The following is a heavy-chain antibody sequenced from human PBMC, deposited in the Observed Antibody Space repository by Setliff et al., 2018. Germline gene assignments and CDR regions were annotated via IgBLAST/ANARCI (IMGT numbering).Heavy chain of an antibody. CDR1: GFTFSTYT. J-gene: IGHJ6*04. CDR3: ATSDYGDYFIADV. V-gene: IGHV3-21*01. CDR2: ISSSSGYI. Sequence: GWSLRLSCAASGFTFSTYTMNWVRQAPGKGLEWVSSISSSSGYIYYADSVKGRFTISRDNARNSLYLQMNSLRAEDTAVYYCATSDYGDYFIADVWGKGTTVTVSS. D-gene: IGHD4-17*01.